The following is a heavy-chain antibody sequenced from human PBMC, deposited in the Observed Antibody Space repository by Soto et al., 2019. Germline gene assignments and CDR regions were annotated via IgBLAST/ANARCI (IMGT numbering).Heavy chain of an antibody. D-gene: IGHD3-10*01. CDR2: INTDGSTT. CDR3: ARGASRDYYLDY. Sequence: EVQLVESGGNLVQPGGSLRLSCAASGFTFSSYWIHWVRQPPGEGLLWVSRINTDGSTTNYADSVKGRFTISRDNAKNTMYLQMNSLRAEDTAVYYCARGASRDYYLDYWGQGALVTISS. J-gene: IGHJ4*02. V-gene: IGHV3-74*01. CDR1: GFTFSSYW.